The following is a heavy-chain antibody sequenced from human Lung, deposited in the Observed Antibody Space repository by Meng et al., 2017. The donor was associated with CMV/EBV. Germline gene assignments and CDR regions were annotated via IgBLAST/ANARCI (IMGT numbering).Heavy chain of an antibody. Sequence: SVXVSXXASVYTFTSYYMHWVRQAPGQGREWMGIINPSGGSTRYAEKFQGRVIMTRDTSTSTVYMVLISLRSEDTAVYYCARRHGPDILTDYYSYYGMDDWGQGXTVTVSS. D-gene: IGHD3-9*01. CDR1: VYTFTSYY. V-gene: IGHV1-46*01. CDR3: ARRHGPDILTDYYSYYGMDD. J-gene: IGHJ6*02. CDR2: INPSGGST.